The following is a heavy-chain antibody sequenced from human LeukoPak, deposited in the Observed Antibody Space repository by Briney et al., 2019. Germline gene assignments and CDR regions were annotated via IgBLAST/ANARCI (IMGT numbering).Heavy chain of an antibody. CDR2: SNDSGGA. Sequence: SETLSLTCGVYGGSFSGYHWTWIRQPPGKGLEWIGESNDSGGAHYNPSLKSRVTISVDTSKNQFSLRLTSVTAADTAVYYCARVSNEHISFDYWGQGTLVTVSS. CDR3: ARVSNEHISFDY. D-gene: IGHD1/OR15-1a*01. CDR1: GGSFSGYH. V-gene: IGHV4-34*01. J-gene: IGHJ4*02.